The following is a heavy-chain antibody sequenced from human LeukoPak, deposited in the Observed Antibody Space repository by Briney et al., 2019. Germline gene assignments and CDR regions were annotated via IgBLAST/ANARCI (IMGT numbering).Heavy chain of an antibody. J-gene: IGHJ4*02. Sequence: SGPALVKPTQPLTLTCTFSGFSRSTSGMRVSWIRQPPGKALEWLALIGRDDDKFYSTALKTRLTISKDTSKNQVVLTMTNMDPVDTATYYCARTQYYYDSSGYYFFDYWGQGTLVTVSS. CDR3: ARTQYYYDSSGYYFFDY. D-gene: IGHD3-22*01. V-gene: IGHV2-70*04. CDR2: IGRDDDK. CDR1: GFSRSTSGMR.